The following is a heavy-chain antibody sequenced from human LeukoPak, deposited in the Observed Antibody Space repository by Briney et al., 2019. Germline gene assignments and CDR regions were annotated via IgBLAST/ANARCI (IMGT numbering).Heavy chain of an antibody. CDR2: INHSGST. CDR3: ARHLVRLRWQLPGYYFDY. V-gene: IGHV4-39*01. CDR1: GYSINSGSYY. Sequence: SETLSLTCTVSGYSINSGSYYWSWIRQPPGKGLEWIGEINHSGSTNYNPSLKSRVTISVDTSKNQFSLKLSSVTAADTAVYYCARHLVRLRWQLPGYYFDYWGQGTLVTVSS. D-gene: IGHD4-23*01. J-gene: IGHJ4*02.